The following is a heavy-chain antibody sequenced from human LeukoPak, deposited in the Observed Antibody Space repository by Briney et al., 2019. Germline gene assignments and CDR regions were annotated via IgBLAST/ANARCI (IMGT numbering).Heavy chain of an antibody. CDR2: IYYSGST. CDR1: GGSISSSSYY. D-gene: IGHD3-16*02. V-gene: IGHV4-39*07. J-gene: IGHJ6*03. Sequence: SETLSLTCTVSGGSISSSSYYWGWIRQPPGKGLEWIGSIYYSGSTYYNPSLKSRVTISVDTSKNQFSLKLSSVTAADTAVYYCARTNYDYVWGSYRYYYYYYTDVWGKGTTVTVSS. CDR3: ARTNYDYVWGSYRYYYYYYTDV.